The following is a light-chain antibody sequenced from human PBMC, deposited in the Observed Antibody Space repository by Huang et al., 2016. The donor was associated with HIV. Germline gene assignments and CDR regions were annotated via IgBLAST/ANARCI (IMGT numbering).Light chain of an antibody. V-gene: IGKV3-11*01. CDR3: QQRSNWPLCT. CDR1: QSVSSY. Sequence: EIVLTQSPATLSLSPGERATLSCRASQSVSSYLAWYQQKPGQAPRLLIYYASNRATCIPARCRGSGSGTDFTLTISSLAPEDFAVYYCQQRSNWPLCTFGQGTKLEIK. CDR2: YAS. J-gene: IGKJ2*02.